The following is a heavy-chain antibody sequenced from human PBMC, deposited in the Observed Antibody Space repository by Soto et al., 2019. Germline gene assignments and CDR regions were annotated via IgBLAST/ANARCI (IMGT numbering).Heavy chain of an antibody. D-gene: IGHD4-17*01. CDR3: AKDPNGDYIGAFDM. J-gene: IGHJ3*02. CDR1: GLTFNKFA. CDR2: ITASGGFT. Sequence: GGSLRLSCTASGLTFNKFAFTWVRRTPGMGLEWLSSITASGGFTKYADSVKGRFTTSRDNPKNTLYLQMNSLRVEDTAVYYCAKDPNGDYIGAFDMWGQGIMVTVSS. V-gene: IGHV3-23*01.